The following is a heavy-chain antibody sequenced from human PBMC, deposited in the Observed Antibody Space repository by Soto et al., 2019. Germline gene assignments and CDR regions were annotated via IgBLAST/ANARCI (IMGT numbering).Heavy chain of an antibody. D-gene: IGHD3-3*01. CDR3: TRPTTYYDFWSGLDDAFDI. Sequence: GGSLRLSCAASGFTCSSYAMSWVRQAPGKGLEWVGRIRSKANSYATAYAASVKGRFTISRDDSKNTAYLQMNSLKTEDTAVYYCTRPTTYYDFWSGLDDAFDIWGQGTMVTVSS. CDR2: IRSKANSYAT. V-gene: IGHV3-73*01. J-gene: IGHJ3*02. CDR1: GFTCSSYA.